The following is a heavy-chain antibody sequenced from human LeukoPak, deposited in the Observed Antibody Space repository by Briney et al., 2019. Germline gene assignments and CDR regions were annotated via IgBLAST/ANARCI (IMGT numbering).Heavy chain of an antibody. D-gene: IGHD2-2*01. CDR1: GGSISRYY. CDR3: TRHLNQLLGWFDP. J-gene: IGHJ5*02. CDR2: IFHSGTT. V-gene: IGHV4-59*01. Sequence: SETLSLTCTVSGGSISRYYWSWIRQPPGKGLEWIGYIFHSGTTNYNPSLKSRVTISIDTSKNQFSLKLSSVTAADTAVHYCTRHLNQLLGWFDPWGQGTLVTVSS.